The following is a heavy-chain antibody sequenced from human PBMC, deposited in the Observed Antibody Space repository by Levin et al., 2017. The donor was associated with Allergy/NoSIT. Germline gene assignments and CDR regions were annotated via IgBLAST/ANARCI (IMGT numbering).Heavy chain of an antibody. Sequence: LSLTCAASGFTFDDYAMHWVRQAPGKGLEWISGISWNSGSIGYADSVKGRFTISRDNAKNSLYLQMNSLRAEDTALYYCAKDASLNYYDTLGYPDYWGQGTLVTVSS. CDR1: GFTFDDYA. V-gene: IGHV3-9*01. J-gene: IGHJ4*02. D-gene: IGHD3-22*01. CDR3: AKDASLNYYDTLGYPDY. CDR2: ISWNSGSI.